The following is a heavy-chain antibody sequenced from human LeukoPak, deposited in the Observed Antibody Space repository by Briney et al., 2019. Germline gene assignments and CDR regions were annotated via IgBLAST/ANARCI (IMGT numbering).Heavy chain of an antibody. J-gene: IGHJ4*02. Sequence: SQTLSLTCAISGDSVSSNSAAWNWIRQSPSRGLEWLGRTYYRSKWYNEYAVSVKSRITINPDTSKNQFSLQLSSVTAADTAVYYCARDQGFLQWLLYYFDYWGQGTLVTVSS. CDR2: TYYRSKWYN. D-gene: IGHD3-3*01. V-gene: IGHV6-1*01. CDR3: ARDQGFLQWLLYYFDY. CDR1: GDSVSSNSAA.